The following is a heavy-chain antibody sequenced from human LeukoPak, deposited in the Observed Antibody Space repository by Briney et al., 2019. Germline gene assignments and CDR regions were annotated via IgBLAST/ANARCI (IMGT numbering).Heavy chain of an antibody. CDR3: ARDIVVVVAATFGDAFDI. Sequence: ASVTVSCKASGYTFTSYGISWVRQAPGQGLEWMGWISAYNGNTNYAQKLQGRVTMTTDTSTSTAYMELRSLRSDDTAVYYCARDIVVVVAATFGDAFDIWGQGTMVTVSS. CDR1: GYTFTSYG. CDR2: ISAYNGNT. V-gene: IGHV1-18*01. D-gene: IGHD2-15*01. J-gene: IGHJ3*02.